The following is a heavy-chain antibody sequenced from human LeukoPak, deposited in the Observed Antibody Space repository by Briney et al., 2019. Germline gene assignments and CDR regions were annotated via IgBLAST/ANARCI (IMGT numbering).Heavy chain of an antibody. D-gene: IGHD3-22*01. CDR2: INPNSGGT. CDR1: GYTFIGYY. J-gene: IGHJ4*02. CDR3: ARDPYYYDSSGCDY. V-gene: IGHV1-2*04. Sequence: GASVKVSCKASGYTFIGYYMHWVRQAPGQGLEWMGWINPNSGGTNYAQKFQGWVTMTRDTSISTAYMEVSRLRSDDTAVYYCARDPYYYDSSGCDYWGQGTLVTVSS.